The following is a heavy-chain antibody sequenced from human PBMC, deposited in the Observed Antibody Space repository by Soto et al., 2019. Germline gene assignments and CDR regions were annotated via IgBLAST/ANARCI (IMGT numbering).Heavy chain of an antibody. V-gene: IGHV4-30-4*01. D-gene: IGHD2-15*01. CDR3: ATMGTPATGLYFFDY. J-gene: IGHJ4*02. Sequence: QVQLQESGPGLVKPSQTLSLTCTVSGGSISSGNYYWSWIRQPPGKGLEWIGFISYSGSTYYSTSLKSRVTISVDTSKSQFSVNLSFVTAADTAVYYCATMGTPATGLYFFDYWGQGSLVTVSS. CDR2: ISYSGST. CDR1: GGSISSGNYY.